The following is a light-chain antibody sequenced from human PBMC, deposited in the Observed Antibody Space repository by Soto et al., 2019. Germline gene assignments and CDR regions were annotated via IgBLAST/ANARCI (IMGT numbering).Light chain of an antibody. Sequence: SYELTQPPSVSVAPGQTADITCGGNNLESKADHGYQQKPGQAPVLVVYDDNDKPPGIPDRFSCSNSGNTASLPLRRVEAGDEADYYCHVWHSNTDHVFGAGTKVTVL. CDR2: DDN. V-gene: IGLV3-21*02. J-gene: IGLJ1*01. CDR1: NLESKA. CDR3: HVWHSNTDHV.